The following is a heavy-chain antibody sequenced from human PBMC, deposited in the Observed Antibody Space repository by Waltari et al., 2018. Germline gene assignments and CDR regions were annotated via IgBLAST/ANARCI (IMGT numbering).Heavy chain of an antibody. Sequence: QVQLVQSGVEVKKPGASVKVSCKASGYTFTSYGISWVRQAPGKGLEGMGWIIAYNGTTNYVQKIQGRVTMTTDTSTSTAYMELRSLRSDDTAVYYCARDRRFLEWLLTPGDSYGMDVWGQGTTVTVSS. D-gene: IGHD3-3*01. J-gene: IGHJ6*02. CDR1: GYTFTSYG. CDR2: IIAYNGTT. V-gene: IGHV1-18*01. CDR3: ARDRRFLEWLLTPGDSYGMDV.